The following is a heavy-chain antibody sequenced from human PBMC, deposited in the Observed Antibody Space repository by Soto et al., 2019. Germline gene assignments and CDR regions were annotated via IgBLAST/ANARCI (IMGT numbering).Heavy chain of an antibody. J-gene: IGHJ4*02. CDR1: GFTFSSQW. CDR2: INNDGTST. Sequence: QPGGSLRLSCAASGFTFSSQWLHWVRQAPGKGLVWISRINNDGTSTNYADSVKGRFTVSRDNAKKTMSLQMNSLRAEDTAVYYCASWRGGYTYGLDHWGQGTPVTVSS. V-gene: IGHV3-74*01. D-gene: IGHD5-18*01. CDR3: ASWRGGYTYGLDH.